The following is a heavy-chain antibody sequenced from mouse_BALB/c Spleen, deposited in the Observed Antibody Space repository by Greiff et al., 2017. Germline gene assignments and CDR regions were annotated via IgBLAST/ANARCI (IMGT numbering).Heavy chain of an antibody. V-gene: IGHV14-3*02. J-gene: IGHJ2*01. CDR3: AKAYYRYDEDFDY. Sequence: EVKLMESGAELVKPGASVKLSCTASGFNIKDTYMHWVKQRPEQGLEWIGRIDPANGNTKYDPKFQGKATITADTSSNTAYLQLSSLTSEDTAVYYCAKAYYRYDEDFDYWGQGTTLTVSS. CDR2: IDPANGNT. CDR1: GFNIKDTY. D-gene: IGHD2-14*01.